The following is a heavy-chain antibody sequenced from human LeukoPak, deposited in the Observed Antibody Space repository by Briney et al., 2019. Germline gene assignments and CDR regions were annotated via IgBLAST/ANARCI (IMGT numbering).Heavy chain of an antibody. CDR1: GGSFSSYY. V-gene: IGHV4-34*01. D-gene: IGHD2-15*01. Sequence: SETLSLTCAVYGGSFSSYYWNWIRQPPGKGLEWIGEINHSGITNYNPSLKSRVTISVDTSKNQLSLKLSSVTAADTAVYYCARLLWVVVVAAPGGDWFDSLCQGTLVTVSS. CDR3: ARLLWVVVVAAPGGDWFDS. CDR2: INHSGIT. J-gene: IGHJ5*01.